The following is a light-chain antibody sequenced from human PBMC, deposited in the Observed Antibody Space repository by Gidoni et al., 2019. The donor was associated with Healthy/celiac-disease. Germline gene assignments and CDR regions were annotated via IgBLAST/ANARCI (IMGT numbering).Light chain of an antibody. Sequence: QSALTQPPSPSGSPGQSVTISCTGTSSDVGGYNYVSWSQQHPGKAPKLMIYEVSKRPSGVPDRFSGSKSSNTASLTVSGLQAEDEADYYCSSYAGSNNVVFGGGTKLTVL. J-gene: IGLJ2*01. CDR2: EVS. CDR1: SSDVGGYNY. V-gene: IGLV2-8*01. CDR3: SSYAGSNNVV.